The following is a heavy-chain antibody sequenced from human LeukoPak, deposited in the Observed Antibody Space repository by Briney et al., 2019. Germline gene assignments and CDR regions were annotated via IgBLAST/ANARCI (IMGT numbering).Heavy chain of an antibody. Sequence: PSETLSLTCTVSGGSISSSSYYWGWIRQPPGKGLEWIGSIYYSGSTYYNPSLKSRVTISVDTSKNQFSLKLSSVTAADTAVYYCARASNGAYYDSSGLDYWGQGTLVTVSS. V-gene: IGHV4-39*01. CDR2: IYYSGST. CDR3: ARASNGAYYDSSGLDY. J-gene: IGHJ4*02. CDR1: GGSISSSSYY. D-gene: IGHD3-22*01.